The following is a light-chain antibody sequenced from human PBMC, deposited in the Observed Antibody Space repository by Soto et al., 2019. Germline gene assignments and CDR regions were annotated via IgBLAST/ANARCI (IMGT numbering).Light chain of an antibody. CDR2: EVS. V-gene: IGLV2-14*01. CDR1: SSDVGGYKY. J-gene: IGLJ2*01. CDR3: SSYTSSSTVV. Sequence: QSALTQPASVSGSPGQSITISCTGSSSDVGGYKYVSWFQQHPGKAPKSMIYEVSNRPSGVSNRFSGSKSGNTASLTISGLQAEDEADYYCSSYTSSSTVVFGGGTKLTVL.